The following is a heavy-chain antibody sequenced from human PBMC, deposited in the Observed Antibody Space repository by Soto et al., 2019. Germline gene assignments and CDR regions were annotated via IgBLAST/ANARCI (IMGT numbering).Heavy chain of an antibody. CDR3: ARERGGYNRGDFEF. CDR2: IIPDFGTG. V-gene: IGHV1-69*13. D-gene: IGHD1-26*01. CDR1: GGTFNSYA. J-gene: IGHJ4*02. Sequence: SVKVSCKVSGGTFNSYAISWVRQAPGQGLEWMGGIIPDFGTGNSAQKFRGRVSIIADASTTTVYMGLSGLTSADTAVYYCARERGGYNRGDFEFWGQGTQVTVSS.